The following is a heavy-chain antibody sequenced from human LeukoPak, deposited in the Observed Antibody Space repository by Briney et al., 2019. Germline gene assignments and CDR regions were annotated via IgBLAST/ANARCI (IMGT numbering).Heavy chain of an antibody. CDR2: LYSGGST. D-gene: IGHD3-9*01. CDR1: GFTVSSNY. V-gene: IGHV3-53*01. CDR3: ASESLTGYYTPY. J-gene: IGHJ4*02. Sequence: GGSLRLSCAASGFTVSSNYMSWVRQAPGKGLEWVSILYSGGSTYYADSVKGRFTISRDNSKNTLYLQMNSLRAEDTAVYYCASESLTGYYTPYWGQGTLVTAPS.